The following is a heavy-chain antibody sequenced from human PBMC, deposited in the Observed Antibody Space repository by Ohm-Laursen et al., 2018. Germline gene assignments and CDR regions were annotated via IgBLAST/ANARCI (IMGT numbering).Heavy chain of an antibody. J-gene: IGHJ1*01. V-gene: IGHV4-4*07. D-gene: IGHD6-13*01. CDR1: GGSISSYY. CDR2: IYTSGST. Sequence: PGTLSLTCTVSGGSISSYYWSWIRQPAGKGLEWIGRIYTSGSTNYNPSLKSRVTMPVDTSKNQFSLRLSSVTAADTAVYYCARGDSSSSTTEYFQHWGQGTLVTVSS. CDR3: ARGDSSSSTTEYFQH.